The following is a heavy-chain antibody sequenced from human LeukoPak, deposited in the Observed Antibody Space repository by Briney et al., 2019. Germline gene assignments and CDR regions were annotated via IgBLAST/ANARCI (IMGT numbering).Heavy chain of an antibody. V-gene: IGHV4-38-2*02. CDR2: IYHSGST. J-gene: IGHJ4*02. CDR3: ARGDYDFWSGYYPPQYFDY. Sequence: SETLSLTCTVSGYSISSGYYWGWIRQPPGKGLEWIGSIYHSGSTYYNPSLKSRVTISVDTSKNQFSLKLSSVTAADTAVYYCARGDYDFWSGYYPPQYFDYWGQGTLVTVSS. CDR1: GYSISSGYY. D-gene: IGHD3-3*01.